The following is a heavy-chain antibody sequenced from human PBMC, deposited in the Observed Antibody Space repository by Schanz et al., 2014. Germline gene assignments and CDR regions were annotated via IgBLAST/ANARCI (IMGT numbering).Heavy chain of an antibody. D-gene: IGHD1-1*01. CDR2: ISASGDST. CDR1: RFTFSSYA. V-gene: IGHV3-23*01. CDR3: ARRVPYSFGLDV. Sequence: EVQLLESGGGLVQPGGSLRLSCAASRFTFSSYAMSWVRQAPGRGLEWVSFISASGDSTSYADSVKGRFTISRDNSKNTLYLQMNSLRDEDTAMYYCARRVPYSFGLDVWGQGATVTVSS. J-gene: IGHJ6*02.